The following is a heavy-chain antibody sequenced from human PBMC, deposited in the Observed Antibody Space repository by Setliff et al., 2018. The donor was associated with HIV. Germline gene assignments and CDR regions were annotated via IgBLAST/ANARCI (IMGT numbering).Heavy chain of an antibody. CDR2: ISGSGNTT. D-gene: IGHD3-10*01. V-gene: IGHV3-23*01. CDR3: AKRRSRYGSGSSYPLDL. CDR1: GFTFSAFF. Sequence: GGSLRLSCEASGFTFSAFFMTWVRLAPGKGLEWVAGISGSGNTTFHSDSLRGRFVASRDNSRNRLYLQMNRLRVEDTAVYFCAKRRSRYGSGSSYPLDLWGPGTLVTVSS. J-gene: IGHJ5*02.